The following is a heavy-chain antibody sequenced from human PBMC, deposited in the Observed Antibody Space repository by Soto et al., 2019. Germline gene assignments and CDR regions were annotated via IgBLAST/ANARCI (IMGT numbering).Heavy chain of an antibody. CDR1: GYSVSSNSAA. D-gene: IGHD1-1*01. V-gene: IGHV6-1*01. J-gene: IGHJ4*02. CDR2: TYYRSKWYN. CDR3: ARVEVWGTRPYYFDY. Sequence: SQTLSLTCAISGYSVSSNSAAWDWIRQSPSRGLEWLGRTYYRSKWYNDYAVSVKSRITMNPDTSKNQFSLQLNSVTPEDTAVYYCARVEVWGTRPYYFDYWGQGTLVTVSS.